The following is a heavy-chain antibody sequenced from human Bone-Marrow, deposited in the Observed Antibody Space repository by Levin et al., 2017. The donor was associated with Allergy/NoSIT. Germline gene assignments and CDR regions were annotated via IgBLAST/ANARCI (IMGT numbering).Heavy chain of an antibody. Sequence: GGSLRLSCAVSGVTFSSYGMHWVRQAPGKGLEWVAVISFDGNQKYYADSVKGRFTISRDNSKDTLYLHIDSLRADDTAVYYCAKEYGSGSLLDYWGQGTLVSVSS. CDR3: AKEYGSGSLLDY. D-gene: IGHD3-10*01. V-gene: IGHV3-30*18. CDR2: ISFDGNQK. J-gene: IGHJ4*02. CDR1: GVTFSSYG.